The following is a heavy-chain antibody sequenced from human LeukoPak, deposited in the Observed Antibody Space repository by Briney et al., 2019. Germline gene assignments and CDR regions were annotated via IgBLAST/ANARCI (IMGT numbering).Heavy chain of an antibody. Sequence: SVTVSCKSSAGTFSIYAISWVRQAPAQGLEWVGGIIPIFGTANYAQKFQGRVTITADESTSTAYMELSSLRSEDTAVYYCARGSYYDSSAPTGMDVWGQGTTVTVSS. J-gene: IGHJ6*02. CDR1: AGTFSIYA. CDR3: ARGSYYDSSAPTGMDV. D-gene: IGHD3-22*01. CDR2: IIPIFGTA. V-gene: IGHV1-69*13.